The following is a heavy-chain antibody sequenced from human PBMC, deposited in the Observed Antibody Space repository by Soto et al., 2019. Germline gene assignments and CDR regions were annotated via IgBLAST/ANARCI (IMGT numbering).Heavy chain of an antibody. J-gene: IGHJ4*02. CDR2: IYYSGST. Sequence: SETLSLTCTVSGGSISSSSYYWGWIRQPPGKGLEWIGSIYYSGSTYYNPSLKSRVTISVDTSKNQFSLKLSSVTAADTAVYYCAGGTITMIVVVITLQPYYFDYWGQGTLVTVSS. V-gene: IGHV4-39*01. CDR3: AGGTITMIVVVITLQPYYFDY. CDR1: GGSISSSSYY. D-gene: IGHD3-22*01.